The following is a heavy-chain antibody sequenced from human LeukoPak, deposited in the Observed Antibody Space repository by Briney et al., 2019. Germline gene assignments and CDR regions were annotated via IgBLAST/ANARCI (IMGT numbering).Heavy chain of an antibody. CDR3: ATVTYYYYGTDV. CDR1: GYTLTELS. CDR2: FDPEDGET. D-gene: IGHD1-20*01. Sequence: ASVKVSCKVSGYTLTELSMHWVRQAPGKGLEWMGGFDPEDGETIYAQKFQGRVTMTEDTSTDTAYMELSSLRSEDTAVYYCATVTYYYYGTDVWGQGTTVTVSS. V-gene: IGHV1-24*01. J-gene: IGHJ6*02.